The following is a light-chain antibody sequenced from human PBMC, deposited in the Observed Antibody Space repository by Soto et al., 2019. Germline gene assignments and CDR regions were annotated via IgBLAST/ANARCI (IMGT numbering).Light chain of an antibody. CDR2: ENN. V-gene: IGLV1-51*02. CDR1: SSNIGNNY. CDR3: GTWDSSLSAGL. Sequence: QSVLTHPPSVSAAPGQKVTISCSGSSSNIGNNYVSWYQQLPGTAPKLLIYENNKRPSGIPDRFSGSKSGTSATLGITGLQTGDEADYYCGTWDSSLSAGLFGGGTKLTVL. J-gene: IGLJ3*02.